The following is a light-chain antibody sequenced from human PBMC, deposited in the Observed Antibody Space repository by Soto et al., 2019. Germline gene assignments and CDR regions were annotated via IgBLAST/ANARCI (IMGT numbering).Light chain of an antibody. CDR2: DVT. CDR1: SSDVGGYNY. V-gene: IGLV2-11*01. CDR3: CSYAGSPYV. J-gene: IGLJ1*01. Sequence: QSVLTQPRSVSGSPGQPVTISCTGTSSDVGGYNYVSWYQQHPGEAPKLMIYDVTKRPSGVPDRFSGSKSGNTASLTISGLQAEDEADYYCCSYAGSPYVFGTGTKVTVL.